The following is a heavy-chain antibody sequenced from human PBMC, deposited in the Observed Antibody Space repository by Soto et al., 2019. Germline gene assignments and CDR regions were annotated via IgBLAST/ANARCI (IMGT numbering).Heavy chain of an antibody. D-gene: IGHD6-6*01. CDR1: GYTFTIYA. J-gene: IGHJ4*02. V-gene: IGHV1-3*01. CDR3: AREVSSSRPFDY. CDR2: INAGNGNT. Sequence: ASVKVSCKASGYTFTIYAMHCVLQAPGQRLEWMGWINAGNGNTKYSQKFQGRVTITRDTSASTAYMELSSLRSEDTAVYYCAREVSSSRPFDYWGQGTLVTVSS.